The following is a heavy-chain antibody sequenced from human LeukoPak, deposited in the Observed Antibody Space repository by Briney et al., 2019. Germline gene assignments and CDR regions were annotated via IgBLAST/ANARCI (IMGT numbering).Heavy chain of an antibody. CDR2: IYHSGST. CDR3: AQVWFGSDAFDI. Sequence: SETLSLTCAVSGGSISSSNWWSWVRQPPVKGLEWIGEIYHSGSTNYNPSLKSRVTISVDKSKNQFSLKLSSVTAADTAVYYCAQVWFGSDAFDIWGQGTMVTVSS. D-gene: IGHD3-10*01. CDR1: GGSISSSNW. J-gene: IGHJ3*02. V-gene: IGHV4-4*02.